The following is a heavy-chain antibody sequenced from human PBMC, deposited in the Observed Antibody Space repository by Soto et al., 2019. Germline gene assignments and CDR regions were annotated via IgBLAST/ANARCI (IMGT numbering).Heavy chain of an antibody. CDR3: ARGSTDSYPGSRIFDF. D-gene: IGHD3-10*01. Sequence: GGSLRLSCVASGLTFGSRAMTWVRQAPGEGLQWVSTITDTGGDAKYADSVRGRFVISRDNSKKTLYLQMTSLTAEDSAMYYCARGSTDSYPGSRIFDFWGRGTLVTVSS. J-gene: IGHJ4*02. V-gene: IGHV3-23*01. CDR2: ITDTGGDA. CDR1: GLTFGSRA.